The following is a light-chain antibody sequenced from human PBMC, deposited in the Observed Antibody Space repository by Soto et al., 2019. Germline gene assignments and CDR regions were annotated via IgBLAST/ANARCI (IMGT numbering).Light chain of an antibody. CDR1: QSITTY. Sequence: DIQMPQSPSSLSASVGDRVTITCRASQSITTYLNWYQHKPGKAPKLLICAASSLPSGVPSRFSGSGSGTEFTLTISSLQHEDSATYYCQQGSSTPFTFCPGTKVDI. CDR3: QQGSSTPFT. J-gene: IGKJ3*01. CDR2: AAS. V-gene: IGKV1-39*01.